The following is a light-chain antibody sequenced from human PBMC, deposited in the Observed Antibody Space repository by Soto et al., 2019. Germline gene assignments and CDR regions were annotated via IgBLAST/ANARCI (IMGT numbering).Light chain of an antibody. V-gene: IGLV2-14*03. CDR1: SSDVGGFNY. Sequence: QSALTQPASVSGSPGQSITISCTGTSSDVGGFNYVSWYQQHPGKAPKLMIYDVTNRPSGVSYRFSGSKSGNTASLTISGAPAGDEADLYFHSYTSSSTYVFGTGTKVTVL. CDR2: DVT. J-gene: IGLJ1*01. CDR3: HSYTSSSTYV.